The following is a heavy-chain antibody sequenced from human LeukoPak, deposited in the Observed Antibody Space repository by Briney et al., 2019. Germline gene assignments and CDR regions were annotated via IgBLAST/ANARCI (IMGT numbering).Heavy chain of an antibody. J-gene: IGHJ5*02. V-gene: IGHV4-34*01. CDR3: ARGQGYGDYGGQWFDH. CDR1: GGSFSGYY. CDR2: INHSGST. Sequence: PSETLSLTCAVYGGSFSGYYWSWIRQPPGKGLEWMGEINHSGSTNYNPSLKSRVTISVDTSKTQFSLKLSSVTAADTAVYYCARGQGYGDYGGQWFDHWGQGTLVTVSS. D-gene: IGHD4-17*01.